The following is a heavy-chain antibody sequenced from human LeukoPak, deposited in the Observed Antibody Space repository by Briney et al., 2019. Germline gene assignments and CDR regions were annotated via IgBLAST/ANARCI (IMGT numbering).Heavy chain of an antibody. J-gene: IGHJ5*01. CDR2: ISWNSGSI. CDR1: GFTFDDYA. Sequence: PGRSLRLSCAASGFTFDDYAMHWVRQAPGKGLEWVSGISWNSGSIGYADSVKGRFTISRDNAKNSLYLQMNSLRAEDTALYYCAKDMHGYADLGFECWGQGTLVTVSS. V-gene: IGHV3-9*01. D-gene: IGHD5-18*01. CDR3: AKDMHGYADLGFEC.